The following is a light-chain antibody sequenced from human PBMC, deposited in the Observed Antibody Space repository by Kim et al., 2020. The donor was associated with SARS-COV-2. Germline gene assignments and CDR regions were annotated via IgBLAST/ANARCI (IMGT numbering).Light chain of an antibody. Sequence: SYELTQPPSVSVPPGQTARITCSGDALPKQYVYWFQQKPGQAPVVVIYEDTERPSGIPERFSGSTSGTTVTLTISGVQAEDEADYYCQSADSSDTFWVFGGGTQLTVL. CDR3: QSADSSDTFWV. V-gene: IGLV3-25*03. J-gene: IGLJ3*02. CDR2: EDT. CDR1: ALPKQY.